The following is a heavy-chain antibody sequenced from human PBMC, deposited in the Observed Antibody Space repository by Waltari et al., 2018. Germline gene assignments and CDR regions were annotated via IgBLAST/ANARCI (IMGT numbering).Heavy chain of an antibody. V-gene: IGHV4-30-4*08. J-gene: IGHJ1*01. CDR1: GGRVTRRDYY. Sequence: QVQLQESGPGLVKPSQTLSLTCTVSGGRVTRRDYYWTWTRQPPGKGLEWIGYNYYSGSTYYTPSLKSRVTISIDTSKNQFSLELNSVTAADTAVYYCARDSVSCSGGSCYQFFQPWGQGTLVTVSS. CDR2: NYYSGST. CDR3: ARDSVSCSGGSCYQFFQP. D-gene: IGHD2-15*01.